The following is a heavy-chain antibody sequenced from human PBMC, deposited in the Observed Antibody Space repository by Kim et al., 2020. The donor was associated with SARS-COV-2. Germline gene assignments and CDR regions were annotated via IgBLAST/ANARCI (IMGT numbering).Heavy chain of an antibody. Sequence: GGSLRLSCAASGFTFSSYAMSWVRQASGKGLEWVSAISGSGGSTYYADSVKGRFTISRDNSKNTLYLQMNSLRAEDTAVYYCAKDIVVVPAAKLAYCGGDCYSRFDYWGQGTLVTVSS. J-gene: IGHJ4*02. CDR2: ISGSGGST. D-gene: IGHD2-21*02. CDR3: AKDIVVVPAAKLAYCGGDCYSRFDY. V-gene: IGHV3-23*01. CDR1: GFTFSSYA.